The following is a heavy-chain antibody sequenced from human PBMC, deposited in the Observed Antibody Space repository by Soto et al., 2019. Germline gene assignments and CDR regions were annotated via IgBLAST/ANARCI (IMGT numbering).Heavy chain of an antibody. CDR2: INTKNGNT. CDR1: GYTFTSYG. J-gene: IGHJ4*02. CDR3: ARDQAPYSNGWYY. Sequence: QIYLVQSGAEVKKPGASVKVSCKASGYTFTSYGIIWVRQAPGQGLEWMGWINTKNGNTHYAQKLQGRVTMTTDTSTTTASMELMSLRTDDTAVYFCARDQAPYSNGWYYWGPGTLVTVSS. V-gene: IGHV1-18*01. D-gene: IGHD6-19*01.